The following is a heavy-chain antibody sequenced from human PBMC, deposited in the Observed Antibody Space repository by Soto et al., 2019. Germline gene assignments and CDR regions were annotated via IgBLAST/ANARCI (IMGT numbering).Heavy chain of an antibody. V-gene: IGHV3-23*01. CDR1: GFTFRKYA. D-gene: IGHD5-12*01. J-gene: IGHJ4*02. CDR2: ISASTITS. Sequence: GGSLRLSCAASGFTFRKYAMSWVRQAPGKGLEWVSAISASTITSYYADSVKGRFTISRDNSANSLYLQMNGLRAEDTAIYYCAYPGYSGYEDKFDSWGKGTMVPVSS. CDR3: AYPGYSGYEDKFDS.